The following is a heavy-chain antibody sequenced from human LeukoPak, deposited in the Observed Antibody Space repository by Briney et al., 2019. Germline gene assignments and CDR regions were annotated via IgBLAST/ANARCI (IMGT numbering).Heavy chain of an antibody. Sequence: ASVKVSCKVSGYTLTELSMHWVRQAPGKGLEWMGGFDPEDGETIYAQKFQGRVTMTEDTSTDTAYMELRSLRSEDTAVYYCATLVLNRRELLPPPFDYWGQGTLVTVSS. D-gene: IGHD1-26*01. CDR1: GYTLTELS. V-gene: IGHV1-24*01. J-gene: IGHJ4*02. CDR3: ATLVLNRRELLPPPFDY. CDR2: FDPEDGET.